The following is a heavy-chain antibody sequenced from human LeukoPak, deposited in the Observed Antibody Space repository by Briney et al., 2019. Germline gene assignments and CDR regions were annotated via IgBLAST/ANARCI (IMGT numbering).Heavy chain of an antibody. J-gene: IGHJ4*02. CDR1: GFTFSSYA. CDR2: ISGDGGST. CDR3: AKNPFTSYTGYFDY. D-gene: IGHD1-26*01. Sequence: GGSLRLSCAASGFTFSSYAMNWVRQAPGKGLEWVSAISGDGGSTYYIDSVKGRFTISRDNSKNTLYLQMNSLRAEDTAVYYCAKNPFTSYTGYFDYWGQGTLVTVSS. V-gene: IGHV3-23*01.